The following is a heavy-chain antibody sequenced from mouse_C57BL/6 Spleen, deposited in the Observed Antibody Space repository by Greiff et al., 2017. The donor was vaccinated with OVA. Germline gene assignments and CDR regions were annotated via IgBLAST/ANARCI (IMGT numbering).Heavy chain of an antibody. CDR3: ARSRVITTVPYAMDY. J-gene: IGHJ4*01. CDR1: GYTFTSYW. CDR2: INPSNGGT. D-gene: IGHD1-1*01. V-gene: IGHV1-53*01. Sequence: QVHVKQPGTELVKPGASVKLSCKASGYTFTSYWMHWVKQRPGQGLEWIGNINPSNGGTNYNEKFKSKATLTVDKSSSTAYMQLSSLTSEDSAVYYCARSRVITTVPYAMDYWGQGTSVTVSS.